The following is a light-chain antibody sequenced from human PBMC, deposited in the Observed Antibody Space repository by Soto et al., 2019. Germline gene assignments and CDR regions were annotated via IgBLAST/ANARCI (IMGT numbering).Light chain of an antibody. Sequence: SYELTQPPSVSVSPGQTASITCSGDKLGDKYACWYQQKPGQSPVLVIYPDSKRPSGIPERFSGSNSGNTASLTISGTQAMDEADYYCQAWDSSTVVFGRGTKLTVL. CDR3: QAWDSSTVV. CDR2: PDS. J-gene: IGLJ2*01. V-gene: IGLV3-1*01. CDR1: KLGDKY.